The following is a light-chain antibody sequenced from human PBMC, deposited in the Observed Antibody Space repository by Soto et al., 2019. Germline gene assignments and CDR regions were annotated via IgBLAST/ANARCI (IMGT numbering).Light chain of an antibody. CDR2: LNSDGSH. J-gene: IGLJ3*02. CDR3: QTWGTGIGV. V-gene: IGLV4-69*01. CDR1: SGHNTYA. Sequence: QLVLTQSPSASASLGASVKLTCTLSSGHNTYAIAWHQQQPEKGPRFLMKLNSDGSHNKGDGIPDRFSGSSSGAERYLTISRLQSEDEADDYCQTWGTGIGVFGGGTKLTVL.